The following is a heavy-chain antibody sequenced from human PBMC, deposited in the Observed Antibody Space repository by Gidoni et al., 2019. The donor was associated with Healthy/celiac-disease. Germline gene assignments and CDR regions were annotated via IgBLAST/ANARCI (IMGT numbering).Heavy chain of an antibody. CDR3: ARGDRWGGTASNWFDP. CDR2: INWNGGST. J-gene: IGHJ5*02. CDR1: GFTFDAYG. D-gene: IGHD2-15*01. V-gene: IGHV3-20*01. Sequence: EVQLVESGGGVVRPGGSLRLSCSASGFTFDAYGLSWVRQAPGKGLEWVSGINWNGGSTGYADSVKGRFTISRDNAKNSLYLQMNSLRAEDTALYHCARGDRWGGTASNWFDPWGQGTLVTVSS.